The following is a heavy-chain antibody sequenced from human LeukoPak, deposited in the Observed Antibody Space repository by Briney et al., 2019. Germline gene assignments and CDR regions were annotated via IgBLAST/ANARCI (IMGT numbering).Heavy chain of an antibody. CDR2: ISSSSSYI. CDR1: GFTFSSYS. V-gene: IGHV3-21*01. CDR3: ARVLIGREFDY. D-gene: IGHD1-26*01. J-gene: IGHJ4*02. Sequence: GGSLRLSCSASGFTFSSYSMNWVRQAPGKGLEWVSSISSSSSYIYYADSVKGRFTISRDNAKNSLYLQMNSLRAEDTAVYYCARVLIGREFDYWGQGTLVTVSS.